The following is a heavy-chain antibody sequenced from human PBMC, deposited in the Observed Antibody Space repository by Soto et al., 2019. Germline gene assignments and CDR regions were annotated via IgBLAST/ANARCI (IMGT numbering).Heavy chain of an antibody. V-gene: IGHV4-4*07. CDR1: GADINTYS. CDR3: ARDREAGYNFYYGMDV. CDR2: IYTSASI. Sequence: SETLSLACIVSGADINTYSWTWIRQPAGKGLEWIGRIYTSASINYNPSLKGRVTLSVDTSTNQVSLRLASVTAADTAIYYCARDREAGYNFYYGMDVWGQGTTVTVSS. D-gene: IGHD6-19*01. J-gene: IGHJ6*02.